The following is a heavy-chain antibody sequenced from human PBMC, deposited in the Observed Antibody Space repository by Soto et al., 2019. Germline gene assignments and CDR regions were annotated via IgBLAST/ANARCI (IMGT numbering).Heavy chain of an antibody. CDR2: IIPIFGTA. D-gene: IGHD5-12*01. V-gene: IGHV1-69*01. J-gene: IGHJ6*02. CDR3: ARDGRLRATLDVYYYYYGMDV. Sequence: QVQLVQSGAEVKKPGSSVKVSCKASGGTFSSYAISWVRQAPGQGLEWMGGIIPIFGTANYAQKFQGRVTITADESTSTAYMELSSLRSEDTAVYYCARDGRLRATLDVYYYYYGMDVWGQGTTVTVSS. CDR1: GGTFSSYA.